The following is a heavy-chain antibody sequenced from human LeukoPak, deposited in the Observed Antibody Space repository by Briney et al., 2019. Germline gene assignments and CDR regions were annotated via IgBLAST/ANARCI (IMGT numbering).Heavy chain of an antibody. D-gene: IGHD6-13*01. CDR1: GYTFTSYD. V-gene: IGHV1-8*01. CDR3: ARVGRKIAAAAGGADY. J-gene: IGHJ4*02. CDR2: MNPNSGNT. Sequence: ASVKVSRKASGYTFTSYDINWVRQATGQGLEWMGWMNPNSGNTGYAQKFQGRVTMTRNTSISTAYMELSSLRSEDTAVYYCARVGRKIAAAAGGADYWGQGTLVTVSS.